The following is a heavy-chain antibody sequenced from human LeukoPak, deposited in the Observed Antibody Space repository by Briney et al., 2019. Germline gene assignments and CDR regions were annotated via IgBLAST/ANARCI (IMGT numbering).Heavy chain of an antibody. J-gene: IGHJ5*02. Sequence: ASVKVSCKASGYTFTSYGISWVRQAPGQGREWMGWISAYNGNTNYAQKLQGRVTMTTDTSTSTAYMELRSLRSDDTAVYYCARDRGSSGSGWFDPWGQGTLVTVSS. CDR1: GYTFTSYG. D-gene: IGHD6-25*01. CDR2: ISAYNGNT. CDR3: ARDRGSSGSGWFDP. V-gene: IGHV1-18*01.